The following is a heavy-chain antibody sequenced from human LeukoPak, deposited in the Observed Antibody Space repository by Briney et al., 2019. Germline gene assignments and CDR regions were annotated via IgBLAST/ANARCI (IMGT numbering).Heavy chain of an antibody. CDR1: GFTFCSYA. CDR3: ARDWGTYYYDSSGPKQDY. D-gene: IGHD3-22*01. Sequence: GGSLRLSCAASGFTFCSYAMHWVRQAPGKGLEWVAVISYDGSNKYYADSVKGRFTISRDNSKNTLYLQMNSLGAEDTAVYYCARDWGTYYYDSSGPKQDYWGQGTLVTVSS. J-gene: IGHJ4*02. CDR2: ISYDGSNK. V-gene: IGHV3-30*04.